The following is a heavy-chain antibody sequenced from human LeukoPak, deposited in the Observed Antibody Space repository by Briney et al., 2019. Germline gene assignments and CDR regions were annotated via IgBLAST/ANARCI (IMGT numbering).Heavy chain of an antibody. Sequence: PGGSLRLSCAASGFTFSSYAMSWVRQAPGKGLEWVSAISGSGGSTYYADSVKGQFTISRDNSKNTLYLQMNSLRAEDTAVYYCAKWYYDFWSGYFGYWGQGTLVTVSS. CDR2: ISGSGGST. J-gene: IGHJ4*02. V-gene: IGHV3-23*01. CDR1: GFTFSSYA. D-gene: IGHD3-3*01. CDR3: AKWYYDFWSGYFGY.